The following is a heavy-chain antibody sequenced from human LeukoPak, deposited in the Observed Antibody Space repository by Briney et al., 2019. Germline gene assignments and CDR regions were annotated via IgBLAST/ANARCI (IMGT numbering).Heavy chain of an antibody. CDR3: ARRYTSGWTFDY. V-gene: IGHV3-11*01. CDR2: ISGSGSTI. D-gene: IGHD6-25*01. J-gene: IGHJ4*02. Sequence: GGSLRLSCAVSGFTFSDYYMSWIRQAPGKGLEWVSYISGSGSTIYYADSVKGRFTISRDNAKNSLYLQMDSLRAEDTAVYYCARRYTSGWTFDYWGQGTPVTVS. CDR1: GFTFSDYY.